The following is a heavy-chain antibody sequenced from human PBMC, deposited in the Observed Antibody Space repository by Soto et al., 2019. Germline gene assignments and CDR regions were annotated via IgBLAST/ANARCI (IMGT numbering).Heavy chain of an antibody. V-gene: IGHV3-9*01. CDR3: AEDAQDGAFDL. CDR2: ISWNSGSI. CDR1: GFTFDDYA. J-gene: IGHJ2*01. Sequence: EVQLVESGGGLVQPGRSLRLSCAASGFTFDDYAMHWVRQAPGKGLEWVSGISWNSGSIGYADSVKGRFTISRDNAKNSLYLQMNSLRAEDTALYYCAEDAQDGAFDLWGRGTLVTVSS. D-gene: IGHD3-16*01.